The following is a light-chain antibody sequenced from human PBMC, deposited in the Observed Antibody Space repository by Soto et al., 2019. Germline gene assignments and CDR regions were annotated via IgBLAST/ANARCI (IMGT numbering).Light chain of an antibody. CDR3: QQYGSSLT. CDR2: GAS. V-gene: IGKV3-20*01. J-gene: IGKJ1*01. CDR1: QSVNSN. Sequence: EIVMTESPATLSVSSGERATLSCRASQSVNSNLAWYQQKPGQAPRLLISGASTRATGIPDRFRGSGSGTDFTLTISRLEPEDFAVYWCQQYGSSLTFGQGTKVDI.